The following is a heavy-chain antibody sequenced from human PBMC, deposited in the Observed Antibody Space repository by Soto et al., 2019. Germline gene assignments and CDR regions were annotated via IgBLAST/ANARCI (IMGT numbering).Heavy chain of an antibody. CDR3: SSPSRASCSGATCYDY. CDR1: GFTLSGSA. D-gene: IGHD2-15*01. J-gene: IGHJ4*02. Sequence: GGSLRLSCAASGFTLSGSAVHWVRQAPGKGLEWVGRIRSKANNYATTYGAPVKGRFTTSRDDSKNTAYLQMNSLITEDTAVYFCSSPSRASCSGATCYDYWGQGTLVTVSS. V-gene: IGHV3-73*01. CDR2: IRSKANNYAT.